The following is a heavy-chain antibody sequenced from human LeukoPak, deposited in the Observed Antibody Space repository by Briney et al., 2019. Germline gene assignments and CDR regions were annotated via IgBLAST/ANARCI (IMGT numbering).Heavy chain of an antibody. V-gene: IGHV3-11*01. Sequence: KPGGSLRLSCAASGFTFSDYYMSWIRQAPGKGLEWVSYISSSGSTIYYADSVKGRFTISRHNSKNTLYLQMNSLRAEDTAVYYCASPLWFGGPEMSNYYYYGMDVWGQGTTVTVSS. J-gene: IGHJ6*02. D-gene: IGHD3-10*01. CDR3: ASPLWFGGPEMSNYYYYGMDV. CDR1: GFTFSDYY. CDR2: ISSSGSTI.